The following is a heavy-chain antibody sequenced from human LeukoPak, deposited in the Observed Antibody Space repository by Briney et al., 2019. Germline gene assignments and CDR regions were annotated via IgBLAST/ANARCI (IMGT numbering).Heavy chain of an antibody. J-gene: IGHJ4*02. CDR1: GFTFSSYE. CDR2: ISSSGSTI. V-gene: IGHV3-48*03. D-gene: IGHD2-2*01. CDR3: ARYCSSTSCPNFDY. Sequence: GGSLRLSCAASGFTFSSYEMNWVRQAPGKGLEWVSYISSSGSTIYYADSVKGRFTISRDNAKNSLYLQMNSPRAEDTAVYYCARYCSSTSCPNFDYWGQGTLVTVSS.